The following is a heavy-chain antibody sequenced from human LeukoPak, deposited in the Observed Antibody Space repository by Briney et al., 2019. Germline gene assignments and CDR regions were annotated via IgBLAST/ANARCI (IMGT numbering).Heavy chain of an antibody. J-gene: IGHJ4*02. V-gene: IGHV1-58*02. CDR2: IVVGSGNT. CDR1: GFTCTISA. Sequence: SVKVSCXASGFTCTISAMQWVRQAHGQRLEWIGWIVVGSGNTNYAQKFQERVTITRDMSTSTGYMELSSLRSEDTAVYYCARGSDIHDYSNYGYYFDYWGQGTLVTVSS. CDR3: ARGSDIHDYSNYGYYFDY. D-gene: IGHD4-11*01.